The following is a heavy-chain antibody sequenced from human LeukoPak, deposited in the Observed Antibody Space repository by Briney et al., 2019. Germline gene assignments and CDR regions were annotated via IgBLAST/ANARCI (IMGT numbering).Heavy chain of an antibody. CDR1: GFTFSSSA. CDR2: ISSNGGST. CDR3: VVLRLGYCGGGSCSTTDY. Sequence: GGSLRLFCSASGFTFSSSAMHWVRQAPGKGLDYLSAISSNGGSTYYADSVRGRFTIYRDNSKNTLYLQMSSLRAEDTAVYYCVVLRLGYCGGGSCSTTDYWGQGTLVTVSS. D-gene: IGHD2-15*01. V-gene: IGHV3-64D*09. J-gene: IGHJ4*02.